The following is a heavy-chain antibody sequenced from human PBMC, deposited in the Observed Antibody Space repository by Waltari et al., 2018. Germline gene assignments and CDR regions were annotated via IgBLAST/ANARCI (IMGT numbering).Heavy chain of an antibody. D-gene: IGHD3-22*01. Sequence: QVQLQQRGAGLLKPSETLSPTCAACGGSVRGYYWRWIRQPPGKGLEWIGEINHSGSTDYDPSLKSRVTISVDTSKDQFTLKLCSVTGADTAVYYCASQKGMVIWGSRWFDPWGQGTLVTVSS. V-gene: IGHV4-34*01. J-gene: IGHJ5*02. CDR2: INHSGST. CDR1: GGSVRGYY. CDR3: ASQKGMVIWGSRWFDP.